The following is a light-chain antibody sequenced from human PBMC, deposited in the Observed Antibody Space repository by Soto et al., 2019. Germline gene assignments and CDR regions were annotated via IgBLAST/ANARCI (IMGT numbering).Light chain of an antibody. V-gene: IGKV3-20*01. Sequence: EIVLTQSPGTLSLSPGERATLSCRASQSVSSRYSAWYQQKPGQAPRLLIYGASSRATGIPDRFSGSGSGTDFTLNISRLEPQDFAVYYGQQYGSSPKLTFGGGTKVEIK. J-gene: IGKJ4*01. CDR1: QSVSSRY. CDR2: GAS. CDR3: QQYGSSPKLT.